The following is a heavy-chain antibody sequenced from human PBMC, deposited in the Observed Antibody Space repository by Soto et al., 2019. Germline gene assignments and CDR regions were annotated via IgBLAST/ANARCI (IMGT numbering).Heavy chain of an antibody. CDR3: ARGGPYYDILTGYFHYYYYGMDV. CDR1: GYTFTSYD. Sequence: ASVKVSCKASGYTFTSYDINWVRQATGQGLEWMGWMNPNSGNTGYAQKFQGRVTMTRNTSISTAYMELSSLRSEDTAVYYCARGGPYYDILTGYFHYYYYGMDVWG. D-gene: IGHD3-9*01. CDR2: MNPNSGNT. J-gene: IGHJ6*02. V-gene: IGHV1-8*01.